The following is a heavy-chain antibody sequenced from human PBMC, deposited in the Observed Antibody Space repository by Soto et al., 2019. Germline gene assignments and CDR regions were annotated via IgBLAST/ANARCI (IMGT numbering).Heavy chain of an antibody. Sequence: QVQLVQCGAEVKKPGSSVKVSCRASGGTFSRYAISWVRQAPGQGLEWMGGIIPIFGTANYAQKFQGRVTITADESTSTAYMELSSLRFEDTAVYYCARAIVGPTTTGWLDPWGQGTLVTVSS. D-gene: IGHD1-26*01. J-gene: IGHJ5*02. CDR1: GGTFSRYA. CDR3: ARAIVGPTTTGWLDP. V-gene: IGHV1-69*01. CDR2: IIPIFGTA.